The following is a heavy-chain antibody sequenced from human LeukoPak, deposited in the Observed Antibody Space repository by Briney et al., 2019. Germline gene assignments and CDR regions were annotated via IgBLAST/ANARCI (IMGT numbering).Heavy chain of an antibody. CDR3: AAAGFDY. Sequence: GGSLRLSRAASGFTFSGSEMNWVRQAPGKGLEWVSGISSSGGSIYYADSVQGRFTISRDNAKKSLHLQMNSLRAEDTAVYYCAAAGFDYWGQGTLVTVSS. CDR2: ISSSGGSI. V-gene: IGHV3-48*03. J-gene: IGHJ4*02. CDR1: GFTFSGSE.